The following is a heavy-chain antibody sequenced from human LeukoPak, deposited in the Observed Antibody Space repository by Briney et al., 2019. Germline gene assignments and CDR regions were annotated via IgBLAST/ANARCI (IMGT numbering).Heavy chain of an antibody. J-gene: IGHJ4*02. V-gene: IGHV4-59*01. CDR2: IYYSGST. D-gene: IGHD3-22*01. CDR3: AREGYYDSSGYFDY. Sequence: SETLSLTCTVSGGSISSYYWSWIRQPPGKGLEWIGYIYYSGSTNYNPSLKSRVTVSVDTSKNQFSLKLSSVTAADTAVYYCAREGYYDSSGYFDYWGQGTLVTVSS. CDR1: GGSISSYY.